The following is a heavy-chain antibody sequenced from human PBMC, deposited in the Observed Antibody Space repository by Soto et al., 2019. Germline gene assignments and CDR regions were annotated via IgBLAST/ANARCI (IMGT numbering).Heavy chain of an antibody. CDR3: ARSLEGTTVTNWFDP. J-gene: IGHJ5*02. Sequence: QVQLVQSGAEVKKPGPSVKVSCKASADTFNSYSLTWLRQAPGQRLEWMGGITPVFGTADYAQSFADRLTITADDSTSTVYMELSSLRSDDTAVYYCARSLEGTTVTNWFDPWGQGALVTVSS. CDR1: ADTFNSYS. D-gene: IGHD4-17*01. CDR2: ITPVFGTA. V-gene: IGHV1-69*01.